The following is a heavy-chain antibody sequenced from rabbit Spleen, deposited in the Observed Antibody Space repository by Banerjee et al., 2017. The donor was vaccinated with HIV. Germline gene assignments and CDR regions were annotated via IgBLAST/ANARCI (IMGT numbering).Heavy chain of an antibody. D-gene: IGHD1-1*01. Sequence: QSLEESGGDLVKPGASLTLTCTASGFSFSNNYVMCWVRQAPGKGLEWIGCIGAGSSGSTGYASWAKGRFTISKTSSTTVTLQMTSLTAADTATYFCARDTSSSFSSYGMDLWGQGTLVTVS. V-gene: IGHV1S40*01. CDR1: GFSFSNNYV. CDR3: ARDTSSSFSSYGMDL. CDR2: IGAGSSGST. J-gene: IGHJ6*01.